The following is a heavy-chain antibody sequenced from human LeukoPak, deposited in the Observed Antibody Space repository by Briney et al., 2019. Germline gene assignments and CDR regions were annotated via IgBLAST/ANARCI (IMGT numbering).Heavy chain of an antibody. V-gene: IGHV4-34*01. J-gene: IGHJ4*02. CDR3: ARALLEFYSIAAAGTFDY. CDR2: INHSGST. D-gene: IGHD6-13*01. Sequence: PSETLSLTCAVYGGSFSGYYWSWIRQPPGKGLEWIGEINHSGSTNYNPSLKSRVTISVDTSKDQFSLKLSSVTAADTAVYYCARALLEFYSIAAAGTFDYWGQGTLVTVSS. CDR1: GGSFSGYY.